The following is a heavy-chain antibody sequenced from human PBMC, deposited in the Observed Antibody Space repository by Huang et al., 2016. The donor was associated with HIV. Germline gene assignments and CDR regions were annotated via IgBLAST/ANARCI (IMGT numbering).Heavy chain of an antibody. Sequence: VRLVQSGGGVVQPGRSLRLSCVASGITFRNYAMHWVRQAPGKGLGGGAGTSADGSGQDYVDAVKGRFIISKDNSNETLFLEMRSLKSEDTAVYLCAKDQGQWLAYFDSWGQGTLVTVSS. V-gene: IGHV3-30*18. CDR3: AKDQGQWLAYFDS. D-gene: IGHD6-19*01. J-gene: IGHJ4*02. CDR1: GITFRNYA. CDR2: TSADGSGQ.